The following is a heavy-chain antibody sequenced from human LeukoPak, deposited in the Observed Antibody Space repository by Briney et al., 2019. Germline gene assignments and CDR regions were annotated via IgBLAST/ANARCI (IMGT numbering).Heavy chain of an antibody. Sequence: SETLSLTCAVYGGSFSGHYRRPIRQPPGKGLEWIGEINHSGSTNYNPSLKSRVTISVDTSKNQFSLKLSSVTAADTAVYYCARAGQTTVTHWGQGTLVTVSS. J-gene: IGHJ4*02. V-gene: IGHV4-34*01. D-gene: IGHD4-17*01. CDR3: ARAGQTTVTH. CDR2: INHSGST. CDR1: GGSFSGHY.